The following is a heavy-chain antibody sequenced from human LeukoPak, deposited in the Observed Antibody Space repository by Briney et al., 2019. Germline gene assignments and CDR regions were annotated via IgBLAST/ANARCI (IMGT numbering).Heavy chain of an antibody. CDR2: TYYRSKWYN. CDR1: GDSVSTNSVA. V-gene: IGHV6-1*01. D-gene: IGHD5-24*01. J-gene: IGHJ4*02. CDR3: ARELDGYNSKPLDY. Sequence: SQTLSLTCAISGDSVSTNSVAWNWIRQSLSRGLEWLGRTYYRSKWYNDYAGSVKSRITINPDTSKNQFSLQLKSVTPEDTAVYYCARELDGYNSKPLDYWGQGTLVTVSS.